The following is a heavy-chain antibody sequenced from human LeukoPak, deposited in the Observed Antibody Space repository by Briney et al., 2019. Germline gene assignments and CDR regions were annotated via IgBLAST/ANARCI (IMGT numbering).Heavy chain of an antibody. CDR3: ASSSYGPNWSDP. D-gene: IGHD2-15*01. J-gene: IGHJ5*02. Sequence: GASVKVSCKASGGTFSSYAISWVRQAPGQGLEWMGGIIPIFGTANYAQKFQGRVTITTDESTSTAYMELSSLRSEDTAVYYCASSSYGPNWSDPWGQGTLVTVSS. CDR2: IIPIFGTA. CDR1: GGTFSSYA. V-gene: IGHV1-69*05.